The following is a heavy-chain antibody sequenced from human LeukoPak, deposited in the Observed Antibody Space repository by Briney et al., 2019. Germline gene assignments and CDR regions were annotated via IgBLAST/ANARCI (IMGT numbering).Heavy chain of an antibody. V-gene: IGHV4-30-4*08. CDR3: ARVVITFGGVIHPANFDY. D-gene: IGHD3-16*02. CDR2: IYYSGST. Sequence: PSQTLSLTCTVSGGSISSGDYYWSWIRQPPGKGLEWIGYIYYSGSTYYNPSLKSRFTISVDTSKNQFSLKLSSVTAADTAVYYCARVVITFGGVIHPANFDYWGQGTLVTVSS. J-gene: IGHJ4*02. CDR1: GGSISSGDYY.